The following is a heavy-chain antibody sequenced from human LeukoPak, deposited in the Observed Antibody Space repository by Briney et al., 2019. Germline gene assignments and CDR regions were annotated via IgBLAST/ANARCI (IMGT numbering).Heavy chain of an antibody. CDR1: GFTVSSTY. Sequence: GGSLRLSCAASGFTVSSTYMSWVRQAPGKGLEWVSVIYSGGSTYYSDSVKGRFTISRDNSKNTLYLQMNSLRAEDTAVYYCARGRSSSVPYDYWGQGTLVTVSS. J-gene: IGHJ4*02. CDR2: IYSGGST. CDR3: ARGRSSSVPYDY. D-gene: IGHD6-6*01. V-gene: IGHV3-53*01.